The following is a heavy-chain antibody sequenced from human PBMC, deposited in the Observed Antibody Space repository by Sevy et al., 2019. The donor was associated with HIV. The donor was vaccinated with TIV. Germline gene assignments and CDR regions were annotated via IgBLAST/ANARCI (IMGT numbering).Heavy chain of an antibody. V-gene: IGHV3-15*01. CDR2: IKSKADGETT. Sequence: GGSLRLSCAASGFSFTYSWMNWVRQAPGKGLEWLGRIKSKADGETTDYAAPVKGRFTISRDDPKNSLFLQMNSLKTKDTAVYYCIRSDTSGSFDYWGQGTLVTVSS. D-gene: IGHD3-22*01. CDR3: IRSDTSGSFDY. J-gene: IGHJ4*02. CDR1: GFSFTYSW.